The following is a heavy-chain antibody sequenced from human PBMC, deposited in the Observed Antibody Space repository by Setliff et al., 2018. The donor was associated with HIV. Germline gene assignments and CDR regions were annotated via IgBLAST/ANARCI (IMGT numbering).Heavy chain of an antibody. D-gene: IGHD3-22*01. CDR1: GYSFTTYW. Sequence: GESLTISCQGSGYSFTTYWIGWVRQAPGKGLELVASIKEDGSSTSYADSVKGRFTISRDNAKNTLYLQMNSLRAEDTAVYYCARDRDYYDSSGYRNWFDPWGQGTLVTVSS. V-gene: IGHV3-74*01. CDR2: IKEDGSST. CDR3: ARDRDYYDSSGYRNWFDP. J-gene: IGHJ5*02.